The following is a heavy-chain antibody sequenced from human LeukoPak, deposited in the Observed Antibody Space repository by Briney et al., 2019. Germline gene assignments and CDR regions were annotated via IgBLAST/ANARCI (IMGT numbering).Heavy chain of an antibody. J-gene: IGHJ4*02. Sequence: GGSLRLSCAASGFNFASNWMHWVRQTPGKGLMWVSRINSGGSGTSYADSVEGRFTISRDNAKNTLYLQMNSLRAEDTAVYYCARAGPSAAGTPLDYWGQGTLVTVSS. V-gene: IGHV3-74*01. CDR1: GFNFASNW. CDR2: INSGGSGT. D-gene: IGHD6-13*01. CDR3: ARAGPSAAGTPLDY.